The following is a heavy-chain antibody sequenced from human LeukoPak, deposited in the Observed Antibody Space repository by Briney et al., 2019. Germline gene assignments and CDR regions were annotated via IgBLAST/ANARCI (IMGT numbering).Heavy chain of an antibody. J-gene: IGHJ6*03. CDR1: GFTFDYYA. CDR2: ISWNSGSI. V-gene: IGHV3-9*01. Sequence: GGSLRLSCAASGFTFDYYAMHWVRQAPGKGLEWVSGISWNSGSIGYADSVKGRFTISRDNAKNSLYLQMNSLRAEDTALYYCATGSAGFGELPPIYMDVWGKGTTVTVSS. D-gene: IGHD3-10*01. CDR3: ATGSAGFGELPPIYMDV.